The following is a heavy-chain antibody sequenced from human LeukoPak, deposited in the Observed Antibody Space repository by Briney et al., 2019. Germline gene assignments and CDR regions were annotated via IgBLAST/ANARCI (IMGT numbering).Heavy chain of an antibody. D-gene: IGHD2-21*02. J-gene: IGHJ3*02. Sequence: GASVKVSCKASRFTFTTYFMHWVRQAPGQGLEWMGKINPSGDTTTYAQKFQGRVTMTRDTSTRTVYMELRSLRSDDTDVYYCARDRNGDQRANAFDIWGQGTMGTVSS. CDR1: RFTFTTYF. CDR3: ARDRNGDQRANAFDI. CDR2: INPSGDTT. V-gene: IGHV1-46*01.